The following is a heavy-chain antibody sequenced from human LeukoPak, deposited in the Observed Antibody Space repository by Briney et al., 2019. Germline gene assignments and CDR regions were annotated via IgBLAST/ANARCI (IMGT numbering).Heavy chain of an antibody. CDR2: INHSGST. V-gene: IGHV4-34*01. Sequence: SETLSLTCAVYGGSFSGYYWSWIRQPPGKGLEWIGEINHSGSTNYNPSLKSRVTISVDTSKNQFSLKLSSVTVADTAVYYCARGSAIVVVPAAIPSFDYWGQGTLVTVSS. CDR1: GGSFSGYY. CDR3: ARGSAIVVVPAAIPSFDY. J-gene: IGHJ4*02. D-gene: IGHD2-2*02.